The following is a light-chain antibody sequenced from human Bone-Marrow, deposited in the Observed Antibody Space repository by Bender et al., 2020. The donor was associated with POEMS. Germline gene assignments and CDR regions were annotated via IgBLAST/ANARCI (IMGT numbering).Light chain of an antibody. CDR1: SSDFGTYNV. V-gene: IGLV2-23*01. CDR2: EAT. CDR3: CSYAGSRTL. J-gene: IGLJ2*01. Sequence: QSALTQPASVSGSPGQSITISCTGTSSDFGTYNVVSWYQHHPGKAPNLLFHEATKRPSGVSNRLSDSKSGNTASLTISGLQAEDEAHYYCCSYAGSRTLFGGGTKLTVL.